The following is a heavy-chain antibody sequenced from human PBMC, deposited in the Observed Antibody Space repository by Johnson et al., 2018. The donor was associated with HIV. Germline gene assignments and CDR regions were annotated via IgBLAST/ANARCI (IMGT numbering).Heavy chain of an antibody. V-gene: IGHV3-30-3*01. D-gene: IGHD6-19*01. CDR1: GFTFSSYA. CDR3: AKDDNLGVWYSDAFDV. CDR2: ISYDGSNK. Sequence: QVQLVESGGGVVQPGRSLRLSCAASGFTFSSYAMHWVRQAPGKGLEWVAVISYDGSNKYYADSVKGRFTISRDNSKNTLNLQMKSLRPEDTSIYYCAKDDNLGVWYSDAFDVWGQGTVVTVSS. J-gene: IGHJ3*01.